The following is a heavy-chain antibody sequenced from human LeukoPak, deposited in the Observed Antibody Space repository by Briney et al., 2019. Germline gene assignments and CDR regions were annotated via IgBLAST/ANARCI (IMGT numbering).Heavy chain of an antibody. CDR1: GGSISSQNW. CDR3: AKGDIPNWFDP. D-gene: IGHD2-2*02. CDR2: IFHSGST. J-gene: IGHJ5*02. V-gene: IGHV4-4*02. Sequence: SETLSLTCAVSGGSISSQNWWSWVRQPPGKGLEWIGEIFHSGSTHYNPSLKSRVTISVDKSKNQFSLNLSSVTAADTAVYYCAKGDIPNWFDPWGQGTLATVSS.